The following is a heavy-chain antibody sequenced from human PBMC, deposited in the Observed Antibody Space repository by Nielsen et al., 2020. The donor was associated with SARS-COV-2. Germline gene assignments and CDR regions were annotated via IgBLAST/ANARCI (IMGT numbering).Heavy chain of an antibody. CDR3: ARGITTNTGYFDP. Sequence: SVKVSCKPSGGSFNSYPVNWVRQAPGQGLEWMGTIIPFFGRPKYAQKFRGRVTITAAGSTSTAFLELSGLRSEDTALYYCARGITTNTGYFDPWGQGTLVTVSS. CDR1: GGSFNSYP. CDR2: IIPFFGRP. V-gene: IGHV1-69*13. D-gene: IGHD1-20*01. J-gene: IGHJ5*02.